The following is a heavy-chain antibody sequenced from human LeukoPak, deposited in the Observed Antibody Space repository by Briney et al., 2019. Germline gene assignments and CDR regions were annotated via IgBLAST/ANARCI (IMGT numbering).Heavy chain of an antibody. CDR2: ITTTSTYI. CDR1: GFTFSTYN. V-gene: IGHV3-21*01. Sequence: GGSLRLSCADSGFTFSTYNMNWVRQAPGQGLEWVSSITTTSTYIYYADSVKDRFSISRDNAKNSLHLQMNSLRAEDTAVYYCGTVNYGYSVYWGQGTVVTVSS. J-gene: IGHJ4*02. D-gene: IGHD5-24*01. CDR3: GTVNYGYSVY.